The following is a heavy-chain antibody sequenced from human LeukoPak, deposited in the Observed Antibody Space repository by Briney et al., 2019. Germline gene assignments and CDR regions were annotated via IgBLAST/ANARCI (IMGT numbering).Heavy chain of an antibody. V-gene: IGHV3-21*01. CDR1: GFTFSSHS. Sequence: GGSLRLSCAASGFTFSSHSMNWVRQAPGKGLEWVSSISSSSSCIYYADSVKGRFTISRDNAKKSLYLQMDSLRAEDTAVYYCARDLGGPTTRGYFDSWGQGTLVTVSS. CDR2: ISSSSSCI. CDR3: ARDLGGPTTRGYFDS. D-gene: IGHD1-26*01. J-gene: IGHJ4*02.